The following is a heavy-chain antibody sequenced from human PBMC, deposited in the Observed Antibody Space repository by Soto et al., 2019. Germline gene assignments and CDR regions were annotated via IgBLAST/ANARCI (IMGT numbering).Heavy chain of an antibody. V-gene: IGHV3-23*01. CDR1: GFTFSNHA. CDR2: ISGTGGTI. CDR3: AKGSGNIRPYGMDV. Sequence: PGGSLRLSCAAAGFTFSNHAMSWVRQAPGKGLEWVSTISGTGGTIYYADSVKGRFTISRDNSKNALWLQMNSLRAEDTALYYCAKGSGNIRPYGMDVRGQGTTVTVSS. J-gene: IGHJ6*02.